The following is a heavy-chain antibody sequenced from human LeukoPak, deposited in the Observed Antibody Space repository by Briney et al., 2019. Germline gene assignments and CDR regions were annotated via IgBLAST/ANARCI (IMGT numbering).Heavy chain of an antibody. D-gene: IGHD3-10*01. Sequence: GGSLRLSCAASGFTFYTYSMNWVRQAPGKGLEWVSSISSSGTYTYYADSVKGRFTISRDNSKNTLYLQMDSLTTEDTAVYYCAGVHVTVGSFYWGQGTLVTVSS. CDR2: ISSSGTYT. CDR3: AGVHVTVGSFY. V-gene: IGHV3-21*01. J-gene: IGHJ4*02. CDR1: GFTFYTYS.